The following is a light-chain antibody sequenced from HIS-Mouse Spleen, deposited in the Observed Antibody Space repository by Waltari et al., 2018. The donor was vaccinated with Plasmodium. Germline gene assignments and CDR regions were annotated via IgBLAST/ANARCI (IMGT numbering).Light chain of an antibody. V-gene: IGLV2-23*03. J-gene: IGLJ3*02. Sequence: QSALTQPASVSGSPGQSITISCTGTSSDVGSYNLVSWYQQHPGQAPKLMIYAGSKRPSGVSNRFSGAKSGNTASLTISGLQAEDEADYYCCSYAGSSTFVFGGGTKLTVL. CDR3: CSYAGSSTFV. CDR1: SSDVGSYNL. CDR2: AGS.